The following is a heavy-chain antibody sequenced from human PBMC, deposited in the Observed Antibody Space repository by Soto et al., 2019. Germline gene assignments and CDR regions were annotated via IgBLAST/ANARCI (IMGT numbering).Heavy chain of an antibody. V-gene: IGHV1-3*01. D-gene: IGHD4-4*01. CDR1: GYTFTSYA. CDR3: ASSYSNYALIDYYYYGMDV. CDR2: INAGNGNT. Sequence: QVQLVQSGAEVKKPGSSVKVSCKASGYTFTSYAMHWVRQAPGQRLEGMGWINAGNGNTKYSQKFQGRVTITRDTSASTAYMELSSLRSEDTAVYYCASSYSNYALIDYYYYGMDVWGQGTTVTGSS. J-gene: IGHJ6*02.